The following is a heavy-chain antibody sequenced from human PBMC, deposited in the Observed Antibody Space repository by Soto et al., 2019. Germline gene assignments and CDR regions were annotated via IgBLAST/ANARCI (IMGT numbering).Heavy chain of an antibody. CDR1: GFTFSSYA. CDR3: ASDFVRRDYCYGMAV. CDR2: ISYDGSNK. V-gene: IGHV3-30-3*01. Sequence: QVQLVESGGGVVQPGRSLRLSCAASGFTFSSYAMHWVRQAPGKGLEWVAVISYDGSNKYYADSVKGRFTISGDNSKITLYLHMNSLRAEDTAVYYCASDFVRRDYCYGMAVWGQGTTVTVSS. J-gene: IGHJ6*02.